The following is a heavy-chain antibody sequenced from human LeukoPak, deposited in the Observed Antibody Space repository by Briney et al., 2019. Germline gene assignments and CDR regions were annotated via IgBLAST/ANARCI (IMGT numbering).Heavy chain of an antibody. J-gene: IGHJ4*02. D-gene: IGHD3-22*01. CDR1: GITFSSYA. CDR3: ARGGYYDSSGYYY. Sequence: GGSLRLSCAASGITFSSYAMHWVRQAPGKGLEYVSAISSNGGSTYYANSVKGRFTISRDNSKSTLYLQMGSLRAEDMAVYYCARGGYYDSSGYYYWGQGTLVTVSS. CDR2: ISSNGGST. V-gene: IGHV3-64*01.